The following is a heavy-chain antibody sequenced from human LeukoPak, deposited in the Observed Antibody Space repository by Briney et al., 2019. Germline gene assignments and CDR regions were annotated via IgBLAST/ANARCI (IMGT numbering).Heavy chain of an antibody. CDR2: IYYSGST. Sequence: SETLSLTCTVSGGSISSSSYYWGWIRQPPGKGLEWIGSIYYSGSTYYNPSLKSRVTMSVDTSKNQFSLKLSSVTAADTAVYYCARDLTTVTTVAFDIWGQGTMVTVSS. J-gene: IGHJ3*02. V-gene: IGHV4-39*07. CDR3: ARDLTTVTTVAFDI. CDR1: GGSISSSSYY. D-gene: IGHD4-11*01.